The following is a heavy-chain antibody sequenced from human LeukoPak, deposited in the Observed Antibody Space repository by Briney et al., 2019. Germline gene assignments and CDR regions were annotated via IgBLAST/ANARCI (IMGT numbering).Heavy chain of an antibody. CDR2: ISSSSSYI. J-gene: IGHJ4*02. Sequence: GGSLRLSCAASGFTFSSYSMNWVRQAPGKGLEWVSSISSSSSYIYYADSVKGRFTISRDNAKNSLYLQMNSLRAEDTAVYYCARDAVVATIANYFDYWGQGTLVTVSS. CDR3: ARDAVVATIANYFDY. D-gene: IGHD5-24*01. V-gene: IGHV3-21*01. CDR1: GFTFSSYS.